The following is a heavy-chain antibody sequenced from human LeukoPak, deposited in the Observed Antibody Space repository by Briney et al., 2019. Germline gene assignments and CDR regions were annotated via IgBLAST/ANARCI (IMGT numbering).Heavy chain of an antibody. CDR2: ISYDGSNK. Sequence: GGSLRLSCAASGFTFSSYGMHWVRQAPGKGLEWVAVISYDGSNKYYADSVKGRFTISRDNSKNTLFLQMNSLRPEDTAVYYCAKGGVAAAFVYWGRGTLVTVSS. D-gene: IGHD6-13*01. V-gene: IGHV3-30*18. J-gene: IGHJ4*02. CDR3: AKGGVAAAFVY. CDR1: GFTFSSYG.